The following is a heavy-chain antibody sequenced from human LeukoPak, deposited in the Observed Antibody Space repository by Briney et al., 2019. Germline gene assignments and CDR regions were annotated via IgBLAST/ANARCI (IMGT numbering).Heavy chain of an antibody. CDR3: ARGKRDTRPITIFGVVDAYYFDY. CDR1: GGSISTYY. J-gene: IGHJ4*02. Sequence: KASETLSLTCTVSGGSISTYYWSCIRQPAGKRLEWIGRIYSSASADYNPSLKSRVTMSVDTSKNQFSLKLSSVTAADTAAYYCARGKRDTRPITIFGVVDAYYFDYWGQGTLVTVSS. CDR2: IYSSASA. D-gene: IGHD3-3*01. V-gene: IGHV4-4*07.